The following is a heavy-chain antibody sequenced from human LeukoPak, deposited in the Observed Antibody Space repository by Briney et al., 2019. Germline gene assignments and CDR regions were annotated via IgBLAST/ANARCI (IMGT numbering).Heavy chain of an antibody. J-gene: IGHJ4*02. CDR2: INPNSGGT. CDR1: GYTFTGYY. V-gene: IGHV1-2*02. CDR3: AREDYYDSSGYSDY. Sequence: ASVKVSCKASGYTFTGYYMHWVRQAPGQGLEWMGWINPNSGGTNYAQKFQGRVTMTRDTSISTAHMELSRLRSDDTAVYYCAREDYYDSSGYSDYWGQGTLVTVSS. D-gene: IGHD3-22*01.